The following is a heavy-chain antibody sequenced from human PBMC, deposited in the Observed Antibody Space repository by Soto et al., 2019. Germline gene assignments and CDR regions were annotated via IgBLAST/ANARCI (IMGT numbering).Heavy chain of an antibody. CDR1: GFTVSSNY. Sequence: HPGGSLRLSCAASGFTVSSNYMSWVRQAPGKGLEWVSGISWNSGSIGYADSVKGRFTISRDNAKNSLYLQMNSLRAEDTALYYCAKVWYNNYYYYGMDVWGQGTTVTVSS. V-gene: IGHV3-9*01. D-gene: IGHD1-20*01. CDR3: AKVWYNNYYYYGMDV. CDR2: ISWNSGSI. J-gene: IGHJ6*02.